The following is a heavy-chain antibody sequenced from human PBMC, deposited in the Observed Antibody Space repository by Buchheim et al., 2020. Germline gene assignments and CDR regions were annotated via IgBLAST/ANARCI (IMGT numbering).Heavy chain of an antibody. CDR3: ARDRGSGWSYYYYGLDV. Sequence: QVQLVESGGGVVQPGRSLRLSCAASGFTFSHYAVHWVRQAPGKGLEWVAVISYDGSTMYYADSVKGRFTFSRDNSKNTLSLQMNSLRAEDTAVYYCARDRGSGWSYYYYGLDVWGQGTT. V-gene: IGHV3-30*04. CDR2: ISYDGSTM. CDR1: GFTFSHYA. J-gene: IGHJ6*02. D-gene: IGHD6-19*01.